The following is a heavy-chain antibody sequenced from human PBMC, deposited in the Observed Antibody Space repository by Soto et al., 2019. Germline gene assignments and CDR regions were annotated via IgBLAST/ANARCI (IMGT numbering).Heavy chain of an antibody. D-gene: IGHD2-2*01. J-gene: IGHJ3*02. CDR3: AKLGYCSSTSCAGGAFDS. CDR1: GFTFSSYA. V-gene: IGHV3-23*01. Sequence: GGSLRLSCAASGFTFSSYAMSWVRQAPGKGLEWVSAISVSGGSTYYADSVKGRFTISRDNSKNTLYLQMDSLRAEDTAVYYCAKLGYCSSTSCAGGAFDSWGHGTMVTVSS. CDR2: ISVSGGST.